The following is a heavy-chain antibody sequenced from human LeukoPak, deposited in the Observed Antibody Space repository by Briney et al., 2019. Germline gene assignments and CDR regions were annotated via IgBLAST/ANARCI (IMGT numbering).Heavy chain of an antibody. V-gene: IGHV3-48*03. Sequence: PGGSLRLSCAASGFTFSSYEMNWVRQAPGKGLEWVSYISTSGSIIYHADSVKGRFTISRDNAKNSLYLQMNSLRAEDTAVYYCARVFGGGYYDYWGQGTLVTVSS. D-gene: IGHD3-22*01. J-gene: IGHJ4*02. CDR1: GFTFSSYE. CDR3: ARVFGGGYYDY. CDR2: ISTSGSII.